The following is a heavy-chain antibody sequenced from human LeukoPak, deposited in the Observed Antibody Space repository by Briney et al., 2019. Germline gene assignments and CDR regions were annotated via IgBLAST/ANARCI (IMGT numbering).Heavy chain of an antibody. CDR3: ARGGYNILTGYPTHYYYMDV. Sequence: GASVKVSCKASGYTFTGYYLHWVRQAPGQGLEWMGWINPNSVATNYAPKFQGRVTMTRDKSLRTAYTELSRLRSDDTAVYYCARGGYNILTGYPTHYYYMDVWGKGTTVTVSS. D-gene: IGHD3-9*01. CDR1: GYTFTGYY. V-gene: IGHV1-2*02. J-gene: IGHJ6*03. CDR2: INPNSVAT.